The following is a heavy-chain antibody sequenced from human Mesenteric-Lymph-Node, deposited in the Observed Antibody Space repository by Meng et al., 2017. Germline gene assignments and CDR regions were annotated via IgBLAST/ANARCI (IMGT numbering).Heavy chain of an antibody. CDR1: GYTFTGHY. V-gene: IGHV1-2*06. CDR3: ARIIGDGEDGYNWNDAFDI. Sequence: ASVKVSCKASGYTFTGHYMHWVRQAPGQGLEWMGRINPNRGGTNYAQKFQGRVTMTRNTSISTAYMELSRLRSDDTTVYYCARIIGDGEDGYNWNDAFDIWGQGTMVTVSS. CDR2: INPNRGGT. J-gene: IGHJ3*02. D-gene: IGHD5-24*01.